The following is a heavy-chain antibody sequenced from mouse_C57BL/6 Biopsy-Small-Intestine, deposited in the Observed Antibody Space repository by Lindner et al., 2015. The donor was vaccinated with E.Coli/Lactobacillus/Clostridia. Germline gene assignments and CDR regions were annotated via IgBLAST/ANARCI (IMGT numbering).Heavy chain of an antibody. CDR2: ISSGSSTI. CDR3: ARKKVYSNFFDY. D-gene: IGHD2-5*01. V-gene: IGHV5-17*01. Sequence: VQLQESGGGLVKPGGSLKLSCAASGSTFSDYGMHWVRQAPEKGLEWVAYISSGSSTIYYADTVKGRFTISRDNAKNTLFLQMTSLRSEDTAMYYCARKKVYSNFFDYWGQGTTLTVSS. J-gene: IGHJ2*01. CDR1: GSTFSDYG.